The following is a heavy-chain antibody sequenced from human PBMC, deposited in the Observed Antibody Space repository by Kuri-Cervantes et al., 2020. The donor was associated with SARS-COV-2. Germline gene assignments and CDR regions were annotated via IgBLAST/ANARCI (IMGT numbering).Heavy chain of an antibody. CDR2: TRNKANSYTT. D-gene: IGHD3-22*01. V-gene: IGHV3-72*01. CDR1: GFTFSDHY. CDR3: ARGNYYDSSSYFYYYGMDV. J-gene: IGHJ6*02. Sequence: GESLKISCAASGFTFSDHYMDWVRQAPGKGLEWVGRTRNKANSYTTEYAASVKGRFTISRDDSKNSLYLQMNSLKTEDTAVYYCARGNYYDSSSYFYYYGMDVWGQGTTVTVSS.